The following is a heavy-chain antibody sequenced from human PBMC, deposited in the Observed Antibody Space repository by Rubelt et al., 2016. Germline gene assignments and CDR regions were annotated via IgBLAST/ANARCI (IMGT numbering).Heavy chain of an antibody. J-gene: IGHJ4*02. V-gene: IGHV1-46*01. CDR1: GYTFTGYY. CDR3: ARYGVVIM. Sequence: QVQLVQSGAEVKKPGASVKVSCKASGYTFTGYYMHWVRQAPGQGLEWMGIINPRVGRTSYAKKFEGRGTRTRDTATSTVYMELSSLRAEDTAVYDCARYGVVIMWGQGTLVTVSS. D-gene: IGHD3-3*01. CDR2: INPRVGRT.